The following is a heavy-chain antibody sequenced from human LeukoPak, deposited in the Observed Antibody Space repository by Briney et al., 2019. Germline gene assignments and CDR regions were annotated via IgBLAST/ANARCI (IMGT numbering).Heavy chain of an antibody. CDR3: AKGVEQRYYYYYMDV. J-gene: IGHJ6*03. Sequence: GGSLRLSCAASGFTFSSYGMHWVRQAPGKGLDWVAFIRYDGSNKYYADSVKGRFTISRDNSKNTLYLQMNSLRAEDTAVYYCAKGVEQRYYYYYMDVWGKGTTVTVSS. D-gene: IGHD6-25*01. CDR2: IRYDGSNK. V-gene: IGHV3-30*02. CDR1: GFTFSSYG.